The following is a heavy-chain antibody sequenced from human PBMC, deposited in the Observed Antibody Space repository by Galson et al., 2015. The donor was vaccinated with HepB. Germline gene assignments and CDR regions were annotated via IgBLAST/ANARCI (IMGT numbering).Heavy chain of an antibody. CDR3: AIRYTTNWNYFDY. J-gene: IGHJ4*02. CDR2: ISGGETT. V-gene: IGHV3-23*01. Sequence: SLRLSCAAPGITFTKYTLTWARQAPGKGLEWVSLISGGETTFYADSVKGRFTISRDHAQNTLFLQMSSLGAEDTAIYYCAIRYTTNWNYFDYWGQGALVTVPS. CDR1: GITFTKYT. D-gene: IGHD2-2*02.